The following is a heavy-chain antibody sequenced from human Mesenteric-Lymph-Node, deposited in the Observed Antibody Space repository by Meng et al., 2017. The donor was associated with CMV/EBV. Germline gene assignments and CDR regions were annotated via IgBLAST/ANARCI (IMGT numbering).Heavy chain of an antibody. J-gene: IGHJ5*02. CDR3: ARDQDSTSNWFDP. D-gene: IGHD5-18*01. V-gene: IGHV3-7*01. Sequence: GGSLRLSCAASGFTFSSYWMSWVRQAPGKGLEWVANIKQDGSEKYYVDSVKGRFTISRDNAKNSLYLQMNGLRAEDTAIYYCARDQDSTSNWFDPWGQGTLVTVSS. CDR2: IKQDGSEK. CDR1: GFTFSSYW.